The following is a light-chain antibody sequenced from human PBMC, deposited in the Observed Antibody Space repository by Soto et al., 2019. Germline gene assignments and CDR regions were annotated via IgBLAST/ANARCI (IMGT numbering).Light chain of an antibody. CDR3: LQSLQSRS. CDR2: LGS. CDR1: QSLLHRNGYTY. V-gene: IGKV2-28*01. Sequence: DIVMTQSPLSLPVTPGEPASISCRSSQSLLHRNGYTYLDWYLQKPGQSPQLLMYLGSNRASWVPDRFSGSGCGRDFTLKISRVEAEDVGVYYGLQSLQSRSFGGGTKVEIK. J-gene: IGKJ4*01.